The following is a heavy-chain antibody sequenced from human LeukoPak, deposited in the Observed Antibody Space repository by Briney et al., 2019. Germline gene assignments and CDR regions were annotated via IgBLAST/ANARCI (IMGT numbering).Heavy chain of an antibody. V-gene: IGHV4-39*07. CDR2: IYYSGST. J-gene: IGHJ3*02. CDR1: GGSISSSSYY. D-gene: IGHD3-10*01. CDR3: ARPNLLSGAFDI. Sequence: SETLSLTCTVSGGSISSSSYYWGWIRQPPGKGLEWIGSIYYSGSTYYNPSLKSRVTISVDTSKNQFSLKLSSVTAADTAVYYCARPNLLSGAFDIWGQGTMVTVSS.